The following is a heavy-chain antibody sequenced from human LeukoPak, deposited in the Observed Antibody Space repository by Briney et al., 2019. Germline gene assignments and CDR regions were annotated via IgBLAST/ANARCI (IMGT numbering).Heavy chain of an antibody. J-gene: IGHJ4*02. Sequence: PGGSLRLSCAASGFTFSLYSMNWVRQAPGKGLEWVSSISSRSSYIYYADSLKGRFTMSRDNAKKSLYLQMNSLRAEDTAGYYCAREETGSGSYFDSWGQGTLVTVSS. CDR2: ISSRSSYI. D-gene: IGHD1-26*01. CDR3: AREETGSGSYFDS. CDR1: GFTFSLYS. V-gene: IGHV3-21*01.